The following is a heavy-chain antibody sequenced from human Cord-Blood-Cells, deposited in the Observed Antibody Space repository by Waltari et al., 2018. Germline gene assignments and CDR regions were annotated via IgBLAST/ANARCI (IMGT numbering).Heavy chain of an antibody. CDR1: GYTFTSYG. D-gene: IGHD6-19*01. CDR3: ARGRNGGRQWLYYFDY. Sequence: QVQLVQSGAEVKKPGASVKVSCKASGYTFTSYGISWVRQAPGQGLEWMGWISAYNDNTTYAQKRQGRGTMTTDTSTSTAYMELRSLRSDDTAVYYCARGRNGGRQWLYYFDYWGQGTLVTVSS. J-gene: IGHJ4*02. V-gene: IGHV1-18*01. CDR2: ISAYNDNT.